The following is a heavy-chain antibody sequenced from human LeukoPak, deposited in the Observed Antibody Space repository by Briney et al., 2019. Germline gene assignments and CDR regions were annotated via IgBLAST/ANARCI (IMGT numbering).Heavy chain of an antibody. Sequence: SETLSLTCTVSGGSISSYYWSWIPQPPEKGLEWIGEINHSGSTNYNPSLKSRVITSADTSKNQFSLNLTSVTAADTAVYYCVRASVESGGAFDIWGQGTMVTVSS. CDR3: VRASVESGGAFDI. J-gene: IGHJ3*02. CDR2: INHSGST. D-gene: IGHD2-15*01. CDR1: GGSISSYY. V-gene: IGHV4-59*01.